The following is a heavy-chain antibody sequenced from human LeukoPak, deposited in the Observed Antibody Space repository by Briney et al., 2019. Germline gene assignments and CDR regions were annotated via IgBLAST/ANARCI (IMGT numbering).Heavy chain of an antibody. V-gene: IGHV4-4*07. CDR3: ARDIIPSGSYYYYYYMDV. D-gene: IGHD1-26*01. CDR2: IYTSESN. J-gene: IGHJ6*03. CDR1: GGSISSYY. Sequence: SETLSLTCTVSGGSISSYYWSWIRQPAGEGLEWIGRIYTSESNNYNPSLKSPVTMSVDTSKNQFSLKLSSVTAADTAVYYCARDIIPSGSYYYYYYMDVWGKGTTVTVSS.